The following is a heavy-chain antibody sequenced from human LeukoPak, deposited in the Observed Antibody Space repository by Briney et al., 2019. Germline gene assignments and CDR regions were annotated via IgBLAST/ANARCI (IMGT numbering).Heavy chain of an antibody. CDR1: GYTFTSYA. V-gene: IGHV1-3*01. D-gene: IGHD3-22*01. Sequence: ASVKVSCKASGYTFTSYAMHWVRQAPGQRLEWMGWINAGNGNTKYSQKFQGRVTITRDTSASTAYMELSSLRSEDTAVYYCARGTYDSSGYYYYFDYGGQGTLVTVSS. CDR2: INAGNGNT. CDR3: ARGTYDSSGYYYYFDY. J-gene: IGHJ4*02.